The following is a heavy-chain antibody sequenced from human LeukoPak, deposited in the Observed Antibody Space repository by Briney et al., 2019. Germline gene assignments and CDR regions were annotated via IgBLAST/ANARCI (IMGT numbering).Heavy chain of an antibody. V-gene: IGHV4-4*07. Sequence: AETLSLSCSVSGGYITSDVWSWVRPPAGGGLDWIGSVSSSGSANYNPSLKSRVTISADRSKNQISLKMTSVTAADTAVYYCTREIDYGGYDFYYYMDVWGEGTTVTVSS. D-gene: IGHD4-17*01. CDR2: VSSSGSA. CDR3: TREIDYGGYDFYYYMDV. CDR1: GGYITSDV. J-gene: IGHJ6*03.